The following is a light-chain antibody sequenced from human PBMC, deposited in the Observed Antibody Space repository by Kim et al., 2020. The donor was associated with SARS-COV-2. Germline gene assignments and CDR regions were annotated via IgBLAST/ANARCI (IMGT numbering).Light chain of an antibody. Sequence: VSPRHTARITCSGDVLTRKYGRCFQHKPGHAPVLVIYKDTGRPSGIPELFSGPSSGTTDTLTISGAQVEDEADYYFYSAVDNTLWVFGGGTKLTVL. CDR1: VLTRKY. CDR3: YSAVDNTLWV. J-gene: IGLJ3*02. CDR2: KDT. V-gene: IGLV3-27*01.